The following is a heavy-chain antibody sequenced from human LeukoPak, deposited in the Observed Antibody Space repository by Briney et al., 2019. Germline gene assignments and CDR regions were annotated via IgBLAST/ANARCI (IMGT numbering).Heavy chain of an antibody. CDR1: GYTFTSYG. D-gene: IGHD3-3*01. J-gene: IGHJ5*02. CDR2: ISAYNGNT. CDR3: ARERFWSGYYSPWGELDP. V-gene: IGHV1-18*01. Sequence: ASVKVSCKASGYTFTSYGISWVRQAPGQGLEWMGWISAYNGNTNYAQKLQGRVTMTTDTSTSTAYMELRSLRSDDTAAYYCARERFWSGYYSPWGELDPWGQGTLVTVSS.